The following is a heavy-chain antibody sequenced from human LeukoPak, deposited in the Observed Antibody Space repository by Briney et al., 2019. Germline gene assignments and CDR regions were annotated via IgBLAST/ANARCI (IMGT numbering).Heavy chain of an antibody. D-gene: IGHD6-19*01. CDR2: ISPNSGGT. CDR3: ASGHYSSGSSYYYYYGMDV. J-gene: IGHJ6*02. CDR1: GYTFTGYY. Sequence: ASVKVSCKASGYTFTGYYMHWVRQAPGQGLEWMGWISPNSGGTNYAQKFQGRVTMTRDTSISTAYMELSRLRSDDTAVYYCASGHYSSGSSYYYYYGMDVWGQGTTVTVSS. V-gene: IGHV1-2*02.